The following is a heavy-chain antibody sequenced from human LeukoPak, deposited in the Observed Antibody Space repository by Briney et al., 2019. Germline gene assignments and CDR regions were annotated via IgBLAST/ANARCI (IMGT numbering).Heavy chain of an antibody. CDR2: ISGSGGST. D-gene: IGHD3-3*01. Sequence: GGSLRLSCAASGFTFSKYAMSWVRQAPGKGLEWVSAISGSGGSTYYADSVKGRFTISRDNSQNTLYQEMNSLRAEDTAIYYCASTYDFWSGYPFQNWGQGSLVTVSS. V-gene: IGHV3-23*01. CDR1: GFTFSKYA. CDR3: ASTYDFWSGYPFQN. J-gene: IGHJ4*02.